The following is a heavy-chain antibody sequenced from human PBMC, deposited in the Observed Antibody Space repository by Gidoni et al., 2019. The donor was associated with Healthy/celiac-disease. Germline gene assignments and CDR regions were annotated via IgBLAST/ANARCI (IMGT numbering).Heavy chain of an antibody. J-gene: IGHJ3*02. V-gene: IGHV3-23*01. Sequence: APGKGLEWVSAISGSGGSTYYADSVKGRFTISRDNSKNTLYLQMNSLRAEDTAVYYCARTQKGATVTHPAGAFDIWGQGTMVTVSS. D-gene: IGHD4-17*01. CDR2: ISGSGGST. CDR3: ARTQKGATVTHPAGAFDI.